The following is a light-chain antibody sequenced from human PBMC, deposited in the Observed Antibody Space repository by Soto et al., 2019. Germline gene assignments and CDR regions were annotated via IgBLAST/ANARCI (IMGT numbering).Light chain of an antibody. CDR3: SSYTSSNTLV. V-gene: IGLV2-14*03. CDR1: SSDIGTYNY. CDR2: DVD. J-gene: IGLJ2*01. Sequence: QSALTQPASVSGSPGQSITISCTGTSSDIGTYNYVSWYQRHPGKAPKLMIYDVDNRPSGISDRFSGSKSANTASLTISGLQAEDEAAYYCSSYTSSNTLVFGGGTKVTVL.